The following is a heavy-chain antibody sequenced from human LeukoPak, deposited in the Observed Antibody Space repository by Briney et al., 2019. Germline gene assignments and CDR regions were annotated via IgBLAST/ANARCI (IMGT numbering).Heavy chain of an antibody. V-gene: IGHV3-48*04. CDR1: GFTFSSYG. Sequence: GGSLRLSCAASGFTFSSYGMSWVRQAPGKGLEWVSYISSSGSTIYYADSVKGRFTISRDNAKNSLYLQMNSLRAEDTAVYYCARDLSGGWYVGWFDPWGQGTLVTVSS. CDR2: ISSSGSTI. D-gene: IGHD6-19*01. J-gene: IGHJ5*02. CDR3: ARDLSGGWYVGWFDP.